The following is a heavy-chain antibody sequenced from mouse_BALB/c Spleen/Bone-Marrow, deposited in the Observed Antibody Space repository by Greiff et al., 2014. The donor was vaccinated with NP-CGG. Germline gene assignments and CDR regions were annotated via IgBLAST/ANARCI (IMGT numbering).Heavy chain of an antibody. J-gene: IGHJ3*01. CDR2: IYPGSGST. CDR3: ARFSQLRLLAY. CDR1: GYNFTSYW. V-gene: IGHV1-55*01. Sequence: VQRVESGAELVKPGTSVKLSCKASGYNFTSYWINWVKLRPGQGLEWIGDIYPGSGSTNYNEKFKSKATLTVDTSSSTAYMQLSSLASEDSALYYCARFSQLRLLAYWGQGTLVTVSA. D-gene: IGHD3-2*02.